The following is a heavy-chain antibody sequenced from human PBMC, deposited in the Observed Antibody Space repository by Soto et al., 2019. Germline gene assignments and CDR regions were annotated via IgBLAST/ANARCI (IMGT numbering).Heavy chain of an antibody. CDR2: INPTSGGT. J-gene: IGHJ4*02. CDR1: GYTFAAYY. V-gene: IGHV1-2*02. D-gene: IGHD4-17*01. Sequence: QVQLVQSGAEVKKPGASVKVSCKTSGYTFAAYYIHWIRQAPGQGLEWMGWINPTSGGTVYAQNFQDRVTMHRDTSISTAYMELRRLNSDDTAVYYCARDPDYGDYWGYFFDSWGQGTPVTVSS. CDR3: ARDPDYGDYWGYFFDS.